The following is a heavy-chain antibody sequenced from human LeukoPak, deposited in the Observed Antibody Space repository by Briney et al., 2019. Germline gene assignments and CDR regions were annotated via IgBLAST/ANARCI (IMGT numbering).Heavy chain of an antibody. J-gene: IGHJ4*02. Sequence: PSETLSLTCTVSGGSISNSGYYWGWIRQPPGKGLEWIGNIYYSGITYYNPSLKSRVTISVDTSKNQFSLKLSSVTAADTAVYYCARRQSYSSYRDSWGQGTLVTVSS. CDR1: GGSISNSGYY. CDR3: ARRQSYSSYRDS. V-gene: IGHV4-39*01. CDR2: IYYSGIT. D-gene: IGHD6-13*01.